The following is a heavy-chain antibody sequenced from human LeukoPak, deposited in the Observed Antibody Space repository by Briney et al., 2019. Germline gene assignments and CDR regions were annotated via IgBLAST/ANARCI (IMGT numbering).Heavy chain of an antibody. Sequence: GGSLRLSCAASGFTFSSYGMHWVRQAPGKGLEWVSSISYSSSYIYYADSVKGRFTISRDNAKNSLYLQMNSLRADDTAVYYCARGYYYGSGSYFDYWGQGTLVTVSS. V-gene: IGHV3-21*01. CDR2: ISYSSSYI. CDR1: GFTFSSYG. J-gene: IGHJ4*02. CDR3: ARGYYYGSGSYFDY. D-gene: IGHD3-10*01.